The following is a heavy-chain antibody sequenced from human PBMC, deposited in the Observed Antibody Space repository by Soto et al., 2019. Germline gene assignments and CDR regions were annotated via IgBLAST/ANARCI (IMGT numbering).Heavy chain of an antibody. V-gene: IGHV1-69*02. J-gene: IGHJ4*02. CDR1: GGTFSSYT. Sequence: QVQLVQSGAEVKKPGSSVKVSCKASGGTFSSYTISWVRQAPGQGLEWMGRIIPILGIATYAQKFQGRVTITADKSMSTAYMELSSLRSEDTARYYCATGEGPGLGYWGQGTLVTVSS. CDR2: IIPILGIA. D-gene: IGHD3-10*01. CDR3: ATGEGPGLGY.